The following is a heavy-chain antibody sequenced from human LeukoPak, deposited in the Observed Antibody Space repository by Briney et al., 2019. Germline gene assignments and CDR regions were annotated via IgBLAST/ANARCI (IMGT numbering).Heavy chain of an antibody. CDR1: GGSFSGYY. D-gene: IGHD3-16*01. V-gene: IGHV4-34*01. CDR3: ARGGNHYAYVWGSRTQYSSFDP. CDR2: INHSGST. J-gene: IGHJ5*02. Sequence: SETLSLTCAVSGGSFSGYYWSWIRQPPGKGLEWIGEINHSGSTNYNPSLKRRVTISVDTSKNQFSLKLSSVTAADTAVYYCARGGNHYAYVWGSRTQYSSFDPWGQGPLVTVSS.